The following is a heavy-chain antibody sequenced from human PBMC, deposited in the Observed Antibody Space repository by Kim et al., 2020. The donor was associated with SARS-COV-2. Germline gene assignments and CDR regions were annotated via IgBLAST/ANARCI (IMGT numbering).Heavy chain of an antibody. D-gene: IGHD6-19*01. V-gene: IGHV3-43*02. J-gene: IGHJ4*02. CDR3: VRGQQWLIKN. CDR2: ISRDGGEI. Sequence: GSLRLSCAASGFTFDDYAIQWVRQVPGKGLEWVSLISRDGGEIKYADSVKGRFTIYRDNSKKSVYLQMNSLRSEDTALYYCVRGQQWLIKNWGQGTQVTVSS. CDR1: GFTFDDYA.